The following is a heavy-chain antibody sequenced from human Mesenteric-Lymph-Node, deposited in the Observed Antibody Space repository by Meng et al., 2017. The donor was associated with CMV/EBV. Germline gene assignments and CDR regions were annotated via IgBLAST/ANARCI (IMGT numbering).Heavy chain of an antibody. V-gene: IGHV3-48*04. CDR1: GFTFSSYS. J-gene: IGHJ6*02. Sequence: GESLKISCAASGFTFSSYSMNWVRQAPGKGLEWVSYISSSSSTIYYADSVKGRFTISRDNAKNSLYLQMNSLRAEDTALYHCARDRQLLHLDYGMDVWGQGTTVTVSS. D-gene: IGHD2-2*01. CDR3: ARDRQLLHLDYGMDV. CDR2: ISSSSSTI.